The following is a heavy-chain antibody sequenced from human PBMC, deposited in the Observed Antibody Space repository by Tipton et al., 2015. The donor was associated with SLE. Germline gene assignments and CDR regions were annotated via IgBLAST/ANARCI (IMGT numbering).Heavy chain of an antibody. CDR2: IYTSGST. V-gene: IGHV4-4*08. Sequence: TLSLTCTVSGGSISSYYWSWIRQPPGKGLEWIGYIYTSGSTNYNPSLKSRVTIAVDTSKNQFSLKLSSVTAADTAVYYCAREAPGGGDCCHFDYWGQGTLVTVSS. CDR3: AREAPGGGDCCHFDY. J-gene: IGHJ4*02. CDR1: GGSISSYY. D-gene: IGHD2-21*01.